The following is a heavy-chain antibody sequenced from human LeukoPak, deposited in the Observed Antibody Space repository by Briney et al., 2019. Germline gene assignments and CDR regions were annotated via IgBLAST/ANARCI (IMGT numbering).Heavy chain of an antibody. Sequence: ASVKVSCKPSGYTFTGYYLQWVRQAPGQALEWMGWMNPNTGATIYAQKFQGRATMSRDTSISTAYMELTSLRSDDTAVYYCARDRVGSGWPRPWYFEFWGQGTLVAVSS. D-gene: IGHD6-19*01. J-gene: IGHJ4*02. V-gene: IGHV1-2*02. CDR3: ARDRVGSGWPRPWYFEF. CDR1: GYTFTGYY. CDR2: MNPNTGAT.